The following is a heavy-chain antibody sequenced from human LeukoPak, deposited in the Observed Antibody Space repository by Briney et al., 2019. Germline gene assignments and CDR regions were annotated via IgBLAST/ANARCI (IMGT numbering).Heavy chain of an antibody. CDR1: GYTFTSYG. Sequence: ASVKVSCKASGYTFTSYGISWVRQATGQWLEWMGWISAYNGNTNYAQKLQGRVTMTTDTSTSTAYMELRSLRSDDTAVYYCARWATKYYDILTGYSDYWGQGTLVTVSS. J-gene: IGHJ4*02. CDR2: ISAYNGNT. D-gene: IGHD3-9*01. CDR3: ARWATKYYDILTGYSDY. V-gene: IGHV1-18*01.